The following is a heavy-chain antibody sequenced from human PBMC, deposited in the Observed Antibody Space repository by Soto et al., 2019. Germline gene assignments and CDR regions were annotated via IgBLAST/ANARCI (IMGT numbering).Heavy chain of an antibody. J-gene: IGHJ4*02. V-gene: IGHV1-8*01. CDR2: MEPSTGRT. CDR1: GYRFTSLD. D-gene: IGHD1-26*01. Sequence: GXSVKVSCKASGYRFTSLDINWVRQTAGQGLEWMGWMEPSTGRTGYAQKFQGRVTMTRDTSINTAYMELTTLTSDDTAFYYCARGVSAGVDYWGQGTLVTVYS. CDR3: ARGVSAGVDY.